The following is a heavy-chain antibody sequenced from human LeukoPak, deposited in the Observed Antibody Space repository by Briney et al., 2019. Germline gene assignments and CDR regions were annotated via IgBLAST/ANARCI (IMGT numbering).Heavy chain of an antibody. CDR3: AKDDYDSSGYYSPPYYYYMDV. J-gene: IGHJ6*03. CDR2: ISGSGGST. CDR1: GFTFSSSA. V-gene: IGHV3-23*01. D-gene: IGHD3-22*01. Sequence: GGSLRLSCAASGFTFSSSAMSWVRQAPGKGLEWVSAISGSGGSTYYADSVKGRFTISRDNSKNTLYLQMNSLRAEDTAVYYCAKDDYDSSGYYSPPYYYYMDVWGKGTTVTVSS.